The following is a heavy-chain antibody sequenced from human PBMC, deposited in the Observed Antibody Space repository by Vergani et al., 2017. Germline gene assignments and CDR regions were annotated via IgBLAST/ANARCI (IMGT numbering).Heavy chain of an antibody. CDR2: ISGSGGST. V-gene: IGHV3-23*04. CDR3: AKGYSGYDFRDAFDI. J-gene: IGHJ3*02. CDR1: GFTVSSNY. D-gene: IGHD5-12*01. Sequence: EVQLVETGGGLIQPGGSLRLSCAASGFTVSSNYMSWVRQAPGKGLEWVSAISGSGGSTYYADSVKGRFTISRDNSKNTLYLQMNSLRAEDTAVYYCAKGYSGYDFRDAFDIWGQGTMVTVSS.